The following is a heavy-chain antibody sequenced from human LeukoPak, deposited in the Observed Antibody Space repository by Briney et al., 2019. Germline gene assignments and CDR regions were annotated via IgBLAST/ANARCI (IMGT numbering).Heavy chain of an antibody. J-gene: IGHJ4*02. V-gene: IGHV3-48*04. CDR3: SRGYSDFWSTALGIYFDY. D-gene: IGHD3-3*01. CDR2: ISRSGSTK. CDR1: SFTFTRYG. Sequence: PGGSLRLSCAASSFTFTRYGLSWVRQAPGKGPEWVSSISRSGSTKYYADSVKGRFTISRDNAKNSLFLQMNSLRAEDTAVYYCSRGYSDFWSTALGIYFDYWGQGTLVTVSS.